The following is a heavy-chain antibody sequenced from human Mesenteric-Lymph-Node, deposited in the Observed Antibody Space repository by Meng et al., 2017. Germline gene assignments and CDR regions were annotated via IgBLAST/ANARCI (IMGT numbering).Heavy chain of an antibody. CDR2: IYTSGST. Sequence: SETLSLTCTVSGGSISSGSYYWSWIRQPAGKGLEWIGRIYTSGSTNYNPSLKSRVTISVDTSKNQFSLKLSSVTAADTAVYYCTTAPNPYYFDYWGQRTLVTVSS. D-gene: IGHD1-14*01. CDR1: GGSISSGSYY. CDR3: TTAPNPYYFDY. V-gene: IGHV4-61*02. J-gene: IGHJ4*02.